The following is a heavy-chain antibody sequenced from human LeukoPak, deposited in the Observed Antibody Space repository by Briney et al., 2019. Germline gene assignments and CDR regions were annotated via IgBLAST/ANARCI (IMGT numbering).Heavy chain of an antibody. CDR1: GFTFSGYW. Sequence: GGSLRLSCAASGFTFSGYWMSWVRQAPGEGLEWVASIKQDGSEKYYVDSVKGRFTISRDNAKNSLYLQMNSLRVEDTAVYYCARGAAVAAHYFDYWGQGTLVTVSS. J-gene: IGHJ4*02. CDR3: ARGAAVAAHYFDY. V-gene: IGHV3-7*01. D-gene: IGHD6-19*01. CDR2: IKQDGSEK.